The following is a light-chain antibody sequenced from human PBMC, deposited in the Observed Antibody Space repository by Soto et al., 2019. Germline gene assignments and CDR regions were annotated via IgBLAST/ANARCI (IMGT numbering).Light chain of an antibody. J-gene: IGKJ4*01. V-gene: IGKV3-20*01. CDR1: QSVNNIY. CDR3: QQYGSSPT. CDR2: GAS. Sequence: EIVLTQSPGTLSLSPGERATLSCRASQSVNNIYLAWYQQKPGQAPRVLIYGASSRATGIPDRFSGSGSGTYFSLTISRLEPEDFAVYYCQQYGSSPTFGGGTKVESK.